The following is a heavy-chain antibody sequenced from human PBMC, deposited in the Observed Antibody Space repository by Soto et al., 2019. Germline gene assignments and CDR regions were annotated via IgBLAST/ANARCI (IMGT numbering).Heavy chain of an antibody. CDR1: GYTLTELS. D-gene: IGHD3-9*01. Sequence: ASVKVSCKVSGYTLTELSMHWLLQAPGQGLEWMGWISAYNGNTKYAQKFQGRVTMTTDTSTTTAYMELRSLRSDDTAVYYCARDDHYDILTCYLYYFDHWGQGTRVTVSS. CDR2: ISAYNGNT. CDR3: ARDDHYDILTCYLYYFDH. V-gene: IGHV1-18*01. J-gene: IGHJ4*02.